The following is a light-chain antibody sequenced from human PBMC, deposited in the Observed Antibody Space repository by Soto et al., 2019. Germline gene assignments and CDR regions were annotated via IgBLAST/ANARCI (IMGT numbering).Light chain of an antibody. V-gene: IGKV3D-11*02. CDR1: QSFTTSY. Sequence: EIVMTQSPGTLSLSAGERATVSCRASQSFTTSYLAWYQQKPGQAPRLLIYDASNRATGIPARFSGSGPGTDFTLTISSLEPEDFAVYYCQQRSNWHLTFGQGTRLEIK. CDR3: QQRSNWHLT. J-gene: IGKJ5*01. CDR2: DAS.